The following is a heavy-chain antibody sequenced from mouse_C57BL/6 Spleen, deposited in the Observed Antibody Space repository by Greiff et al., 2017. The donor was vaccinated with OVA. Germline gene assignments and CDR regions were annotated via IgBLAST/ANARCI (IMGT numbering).Heavy chain of an antibody. J-gene: IGHJ4*01. Sequence: VQLKESGAELVRPGASVKLSCTASGFNIKDDYMHWVKQRPEQGLEWIGWIDPENGDTEYASKFQGKATITADTSSNTAYLQLSSLTSEDTAVYYCTTLRAQATVAMDYWGQGTSVTVSS. CDR1: GFNIKDDY. CDR3: TTLRAQATVAMDY. V-gene: IGHV14-4*01. CDR2: IDPENGDT. D-gene: IGHD3-2*02.